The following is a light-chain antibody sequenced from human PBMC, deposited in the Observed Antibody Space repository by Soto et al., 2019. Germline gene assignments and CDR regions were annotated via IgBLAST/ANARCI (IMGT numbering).Light chain of an antibody. CDR2: GAS. J-gene: IGKJ5*01. CDR3: QQYKSWPPIT. V-gene: IGKV3-15*01. Sequence: EIVMTQSPATLSVPPGERSTLSCRASQSVSTYLAWYQQKSGQAPSLLIYGASTRATGVPDRFSGTGFGTEFTLTISSLKSEDYAVYYCQQYKSWPPITFGQGTRLEIK. CDR1: QSVSTY.